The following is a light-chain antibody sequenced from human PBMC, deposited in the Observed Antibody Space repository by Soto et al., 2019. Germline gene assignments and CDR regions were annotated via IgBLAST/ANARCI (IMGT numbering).Light chain of an antibody. J-gene: IGKJ1*01. CDR2: QAR. Sequence: DIQVSHAPSSLSASVGDRVTITCRASQSITSLLSFYQHKPVESPKLLIYQARSLEIGVPSRFSGSGSGTEFTLTIRSLQHADFATYHCKQYNRYWTFGQGTKVDI. CDR1: QSITSL. CDR3: KQYNRYWT. V-gene: IGKV1-5*03.